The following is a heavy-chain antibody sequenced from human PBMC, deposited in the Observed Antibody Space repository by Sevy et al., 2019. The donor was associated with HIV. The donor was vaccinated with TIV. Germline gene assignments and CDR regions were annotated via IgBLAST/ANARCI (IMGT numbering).Heavy chain of an antibody. CDR1: AGSISSYY. CDR2: IYYSGTT. J-gene: IGHJ3*02. D-gene: IGHD3-9*01. CDR3: ARDNAILTPRAFDI. Sequence: SETLSLTCSVSAGSISSYYWSWIRQPPGKGLEWIGYIYYSGTTDYNPSLKSRVTISQDKSKKVFSQRLRSLTAADTAVYYCARDNAILTPRAFDIWGQGTMVTVSS. V-gene: IGHV4-59*13.